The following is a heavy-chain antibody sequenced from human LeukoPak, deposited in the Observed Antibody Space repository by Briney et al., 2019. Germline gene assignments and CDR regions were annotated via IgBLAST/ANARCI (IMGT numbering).Heavy chain of an antibody. V-gene: IGHV4-59*01. CDR1: GGSFSGYY. D-gene: IGHD6-19*01. CDR2: IYYSGST. Sequence: PSETLSLTCAVYGGSFSGYYWSWIRQPPGKGLEWIGYIYYSGSTNYNPSLKSRVTISVDTSKNQFSLKLRSVTAADTAVYYCARGGGWYAFDYWGQGTLVTVSS. J-gene: IGHJ4*02. CDR3: ARGGGWYAFDY.